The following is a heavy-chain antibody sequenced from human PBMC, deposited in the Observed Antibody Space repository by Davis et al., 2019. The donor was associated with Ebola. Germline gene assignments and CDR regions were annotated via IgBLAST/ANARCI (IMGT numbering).Heavy chain of an antibody. CDR2: IYYSGST. CDR1: GDSMSTFY. V-gene: IGHV4-59*01. Sequence: SETLSLTCTVSGDSMSTFYWSWIRQPPGKGLEWIGYIYYSGSTNYNPSLKSRVTISVDTSKNQFSLKLSSVTAADTAVYYCARVGATTGIDYWGQGTLVTVSS. J-gene: IGHJ4*02. CDR3: ARVGATTGIDY. D-gene: IGHD1-26*01.